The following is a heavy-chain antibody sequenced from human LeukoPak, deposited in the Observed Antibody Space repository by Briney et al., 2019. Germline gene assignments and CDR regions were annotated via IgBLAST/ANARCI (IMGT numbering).Heavy chain of an antibody. CDR1: GVAISTSTHY. CDR2: MFYRGST. D-gene: IGHD2-15*01. V-gene: IGHV4-39*01. J-gene: IGHJ4*02. CDR3: VRQGGWGGAASLIEF. Sequence: SETLSLTCTVSGVAISTSTHYWAWIRQPPGKGLEWIGSMFYRGSTYYNASLKSRVTLSVDTSRNQFSLKLSSVTPSDTAMYYCVRQGGWGGAASLIEFWGQGTLVTVSS.